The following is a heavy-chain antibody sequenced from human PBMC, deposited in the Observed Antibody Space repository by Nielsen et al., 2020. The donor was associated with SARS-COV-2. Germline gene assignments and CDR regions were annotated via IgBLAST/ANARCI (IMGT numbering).Heavy chain of an antibody. CDR3: AGRDYYDSSGYYDAFDI. D-gene: IGHD3-22*01. J-gene: IGHJ3*02. CDR1: GGSISSYY. Sequence: GSLRLSCTVSGGSISSYYWSWIRQPPGKGLEWIGYIYYSGSTNYNPSLKSRVTISVDTSKNQFSLKLSSVTAADTAVYYCAGRDYYDSSGYYDAFDIWGQGTMVTVSS. CDR2: IYYSGST. V-gene: IGHV4-59*13.